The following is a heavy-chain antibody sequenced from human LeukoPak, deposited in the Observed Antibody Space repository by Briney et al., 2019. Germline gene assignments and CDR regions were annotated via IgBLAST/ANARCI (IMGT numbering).Heavy chain of an antibody. J-gene: IGHJ4*02. CDR2: LYSDGTT. CDR3: ARAAYDSNGYTANHDY. D-gene: IGHD3-22*01. CDR1: GFTFGDYA. V-gene: IGHV3-53*01. Sequence: GSLRLSCTASGFTFGDYAMSWFRQAPGKGLEWVSVLYSDGTTCYADSVKGRFTISRDNSKNTLSLQLNNLRADDTAVYYCARAAYDSNGYTANHDYWGQGTLVTVSS.